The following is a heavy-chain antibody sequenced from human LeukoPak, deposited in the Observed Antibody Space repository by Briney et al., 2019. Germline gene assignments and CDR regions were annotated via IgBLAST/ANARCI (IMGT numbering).Heavy chain of an antibody. D-gene: IGHD6-19*01. J-gene: IGHJ4*02. V-gene: IGHV4-59*08. Sequence: KPSETLSLTCIVSGGSMNNYYWSWFRQPPGKGPEWIAYVYQTGDTRYNPSLKSRVSISLDMSKNQFSLKVSSVTATDTAVYYCARHPFSAPFDYWGQGILVTVSS. CDR2: VYQTGDT. CDR3: ARHPFSAPFDY. CDR1: GGSMNNYY.